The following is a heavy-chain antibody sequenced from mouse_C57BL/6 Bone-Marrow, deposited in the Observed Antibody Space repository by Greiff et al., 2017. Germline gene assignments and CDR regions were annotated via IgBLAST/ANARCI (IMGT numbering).Heavy chain of an antibody. V-gene: IGHV1-50*01. CDR2: IDPSDSYT. D-gene: IGHD5-5*01. Sequence: VQLQQPGAELVKPGASVKLSCKASGYTFTSYWMQWVKQRPGQGLEWIGEIDPSDSYTNYNQKFKGKATLTVDTSSSTAYMQLSSLTSEDDAVYYCARRLPNYFDYWGQGTTLTVSS. J-gene: IGHJ2*01. CDR3: ARRLPNYFDY. CDR1: GYTFTSYW.